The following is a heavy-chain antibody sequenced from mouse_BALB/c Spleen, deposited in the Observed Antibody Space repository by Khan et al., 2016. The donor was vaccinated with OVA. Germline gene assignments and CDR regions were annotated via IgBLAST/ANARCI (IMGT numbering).Heavy chain of an antibody. CDR2: ISSSGST. Sequence: EVKLEESGPGLMKPSQSLSLTCTVTGYSITSDYAWNWIRQFPGNKLEWMGYISSSGSTNYNPALKSRISITRDTSKNQFFLQLNSVTTEDTATYYCARDGSRYNYAMDYWGQGTSGTVSS. CDR3: ARDGSRYNYAMDY. D-gene: IGHD2-3*01. V-gene: IGHV3-2*02. J-gene: IGHJ4*01. CDR1: GYSITSDYA.